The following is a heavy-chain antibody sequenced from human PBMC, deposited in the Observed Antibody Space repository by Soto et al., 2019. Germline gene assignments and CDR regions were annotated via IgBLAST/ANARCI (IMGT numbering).Heavy chain of an antibody. D-gene: IGHD2-8*01. CDR1: GFTFSSYG. Sequence: QVQLVESGGGVVQPGRSLRLSCAASGFTFSSYGMHWVRQAPGKRMEWVAVIWYDGSNKYYADSVKGRFTISRDNATNRLYRRRNSLRAEDTAAYYCASGVEVMVYAIPVYSQHWGQGTLVTVSS. V-gene: IGHV3-33*01. CDR3: ASGVEVMVYAIPVYSQH. J-gene: IGHJ1*01. CDR2: IWYDGSNK.